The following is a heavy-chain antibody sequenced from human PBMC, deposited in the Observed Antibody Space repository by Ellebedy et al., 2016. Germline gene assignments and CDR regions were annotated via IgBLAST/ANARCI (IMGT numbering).Heavy chain of an antibody. V-gene: IGHV3-23*01. CDR1: GFTFSTYA. CDR2: ISGRGGST. D-gene: IGHD3-22*01. CDR3: AKDSHTMIVMVITTFFDY. J-gene: IGHJ4*02. Sequence: GGSLRLSCAASGFTFSTYAMSWVRQAPGKGLEWVSTISGRGGSTYYADSVKGRFTISRDNSKNTLYLQMNSLRADDTAVYYCAKDSHTMIVMVITTFFDYWGQGTLVTVSS.